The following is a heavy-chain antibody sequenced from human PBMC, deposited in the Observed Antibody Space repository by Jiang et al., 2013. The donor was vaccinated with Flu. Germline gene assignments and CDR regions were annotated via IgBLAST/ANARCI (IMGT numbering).Heavy chain of an antibody. J-gene: IGHJ4*02. CDR3: ARLLPRRGYSYGYLY. CDR1: GGSFSGYY. CDR2: INHSGST. D-gene: IGHD5-18*01. Sequence: LLKPSETLSLTCAVYGGSFSGYYWSWIRQPPGKGLEWIGEINHSGSTNYNPSLKSRVTISVDTSKNQFSLKLSSVTAADTAVYYCARLLPRRGYSYGYLYWGQGTLVTVSS. V-gene: IGHV4-34*01.